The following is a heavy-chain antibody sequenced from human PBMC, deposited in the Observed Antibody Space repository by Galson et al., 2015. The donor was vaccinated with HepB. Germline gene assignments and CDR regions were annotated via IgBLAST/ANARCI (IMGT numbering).Heavy chain of an antibody. Sequence: SLRLPCAASGFTLGGYAMSWVRQAPGKGLEWVGFIRSKAYGGTTEYAASVKGRFTISRDDSKSIAYLQMNSLKTEDTAVYYCTRDKAQLWFGELSSTNFDYWGQGTLVTVSS. CDR3: TRDKAQLWFGELSSTNFDY. D-gene: IGHD3-10*01. J-gene: IGHJ4*02. CDR2: IRSKAYGGTT. V-gene: IGHV3-49*04. CDR1: GFTLGGYA.